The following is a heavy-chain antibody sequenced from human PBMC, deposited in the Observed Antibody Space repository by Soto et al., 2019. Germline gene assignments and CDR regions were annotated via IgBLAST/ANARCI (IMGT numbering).Heavy chain of an antibody. D-gene: IGHD2-2*01. CDR2: ISSSSSTI. Sequence: GSLRLSCAASGFTFSSYSMNWVRQAPGKGLEWVSYISSSSSTIYYADSVKGRFTISRDNAKNSLYLQMNSLRAEDTAVYYCARALCSSTSCYRNWFDPWGQGTLVTVSS. CDR1: GFTFSSYS. CDR3: ARALCSSTSCYRNWFDP. V-gene: IGHV3-48*01. J-gene: IGHJ5*02.